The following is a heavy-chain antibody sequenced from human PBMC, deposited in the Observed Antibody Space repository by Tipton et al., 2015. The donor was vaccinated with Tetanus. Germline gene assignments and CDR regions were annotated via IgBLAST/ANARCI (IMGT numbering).Heavy chain of an antibody. CDR2: VSYSGRT. CDR1: GGSVRSGDYS. Sequence: TLSLTCTVSGGSVRSGDYSWNWIRQPPGKGLEWLAYVSYSGRTNSNYSLKSRVTISVDTPKNQFSLKLTSLTVADTAVYYYARGGSYSYGPRGFDLWGRGTLVTVSS. CDR3: ARGGSYSYGPRGFDL. V-gene: IGHV4-61*08. D-gene: IGHD5-18*01. J-gene: IGHJ2*01.